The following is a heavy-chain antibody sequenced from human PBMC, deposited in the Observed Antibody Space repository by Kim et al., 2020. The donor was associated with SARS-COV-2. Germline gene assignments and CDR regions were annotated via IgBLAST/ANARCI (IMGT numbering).Heavy chain of an antibody. CDR2: INHSGST. CDR1: GGSFSGYY. D-gene: IGHD6-19*01. J-gene: IGHJ4*02. V-gene: IGHV4-34*01. Sequence: SETLSLTCAVYGGSFSGYYWSWIRQPPGKGLEWIGEINHSGSTNYNPSLKSRVTISVDTSKNQFSLKLSSVTAADTAVYYCARGRGGSGWYSFDYWGQGTLVTVSS. CDR3: ARGRGGSGWYSFDY.